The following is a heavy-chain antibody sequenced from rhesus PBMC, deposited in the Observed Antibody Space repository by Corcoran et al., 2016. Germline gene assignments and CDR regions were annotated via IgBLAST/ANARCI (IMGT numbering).Heavy chain of an antibody. V-gene: IGHV4-127*01. CDR1: GYSISRGYG. CDR3: ARVGVSSWLDWYFDL. CDR2: IGGSSGSP. J-gene: IGHJ2*01. Sequence: QVQLQESGPGLVKPSETLSLTCAVSGYSISRGYGWSWIRQPPGKGLEWIGYIGGSSGSPTNNPSLKSRVTISKDTSKNQFSLKLSSVTAADTAVYYCARVGVSSWLDWYFDLWGPGTPITISS. D-gene: IGHD6-13*01.